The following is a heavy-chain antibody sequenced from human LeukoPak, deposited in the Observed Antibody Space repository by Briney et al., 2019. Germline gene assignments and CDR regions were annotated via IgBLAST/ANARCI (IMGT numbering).Heavy chain of an antibody. Sequence: SETLSLTCTVSGGSISSSSYYWGWIRQPPGKGLEWIGSIYYSGSTYYNPSLKSRVTISVDTSKNQFSLKLSSVTAADTAVYYCARGPRYCSGTSCYDYAIDYWGQGTLVTVSS. D-gene: IGHD2-2*01. CDR2: IYYSGST. CDR3: ARGPRYCSGTSCYDYAIDY. J-gene: IGHJ4*02. V-gene: IGHV4-39*07. CDR1: GGSISSSSYY.